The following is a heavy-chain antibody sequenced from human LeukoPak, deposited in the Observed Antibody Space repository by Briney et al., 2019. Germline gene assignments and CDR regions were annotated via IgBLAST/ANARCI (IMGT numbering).Heavy chain of an antibody. D-gene: IGHD3-22*01. CDR2: MNPNSGNT. Sequence: GASVKVSCKSSGYTFTGYDINWVRQATGQGLEWMGWMNPNSGNTGYAQKFQGRVNMTRNTSISTAYMELSSLRSEDTAVYYCARGRYYDSSGLTSPWGQGTLVTVSS. V-gene: IGHV1-8*01. CDR3: ARGRYYDSSGLTSP. J-gene: IGHJ5*02. CDR1: GYTFTGYD.